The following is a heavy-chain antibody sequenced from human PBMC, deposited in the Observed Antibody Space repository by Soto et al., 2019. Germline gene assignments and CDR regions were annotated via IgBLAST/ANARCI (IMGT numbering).Heavy chain of an antibody. D-gene: IGHD3-3*01. V-gene: IGHV6-1*01. J-gene: IGHJ6*02. CDR3: ARDRRPKWSGYYNAYYYYGMDV. CDR2: TYYRSKWYN. Sequence: PSQTLSLTCAISGDSVSSNSAAWNWIRQSPSRGLEWLGRTYYRSKWYNDYAVSVKSRITINPDTSKNQFSLQLNSVTPEDTAVYYCARDRRPKWSGYYNAYYYYGMDVWGQGTTVTVSS. CDR1: GDSVSSNSAA.